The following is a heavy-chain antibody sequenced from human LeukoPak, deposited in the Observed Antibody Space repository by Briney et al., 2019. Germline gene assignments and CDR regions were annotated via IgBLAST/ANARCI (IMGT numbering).Heavy chain of an antibody. CDR2: MNPNSGNT. CDR1: GYTFTSYD. CDR3: ARGGFEDSSSWWYYYYYGMDV. V-gene: IGHV1-8*01. D-gene: IGHD6-13*01. Sequence: ASVKVSCKASGYTFTSYDINWVRQATGQGLEWMGWMNPNSGNTGYAQKFQGRVTMTRNTSISTAYMGLSSLRSEDTAVYYCARGGFEDSSSWWYYYYYGMDVWGQGTTVTVSS. J-gene: IGHJ6*02.